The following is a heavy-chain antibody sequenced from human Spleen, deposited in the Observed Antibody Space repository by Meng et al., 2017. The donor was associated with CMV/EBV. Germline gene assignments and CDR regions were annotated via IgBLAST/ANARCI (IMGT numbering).Heavy chain of an antibody. CDR1: GFTFSDYD. V-gene: IGHV4-34*01. CDR3: ARVLRGPKPAYYYYGMDV. J-gene: IGHJ6*02. CDR2: INHSGST. Sequence: GSLRLSCAASGFTFSDYDFNWIRQPPGKGLEWIGEINHSGSTNYNVSLKSRVTISVDTSKNQFSLKLSSVTAADTAVYYCARVLRGPKPAYYYYGMDVWGQGTTVTVSS.